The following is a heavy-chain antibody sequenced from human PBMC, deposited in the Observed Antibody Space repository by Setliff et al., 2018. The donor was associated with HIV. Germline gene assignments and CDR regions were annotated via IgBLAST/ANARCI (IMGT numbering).Heavy chain of an antibody. CDR2: MNPNSGNT. D-gene: IGHD6-13*01. Sequence: GASVKVSCKASGYTFSSYDINWVRQATGQGLEWMGWMNPNSGNTGYAQKFQGRVTMTRDTSISTAYMELSSLRSEDTAVYYCATNREQLTMTYYYYYMDVWGKGTTVTVSS. CDR1: GYTFSSYD. CDR3: ATNREQLTMTYYYYYMDV. V-gene: IGHV1-8*02. J-gene: IGHJ6*03.